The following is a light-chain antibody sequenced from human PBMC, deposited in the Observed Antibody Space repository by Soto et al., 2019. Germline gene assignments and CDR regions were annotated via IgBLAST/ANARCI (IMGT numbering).Light chain of an antibody. J-gene: IGKJ5*01. CDR3: QQRSDWLPIT. Sequence: TQSPGPLSLSPGERATLSCRASQSVTIGYLAWYQQKPGQAPRLLIYDASYRATGIPVRFSGSGSGTDFTLTISSLEPEDFAVYYCQQRSDWLPITFGQGTRLEI. CDR1: QSVTIGY. V-gene: IGKV3-11*01. CDR2: DAS.